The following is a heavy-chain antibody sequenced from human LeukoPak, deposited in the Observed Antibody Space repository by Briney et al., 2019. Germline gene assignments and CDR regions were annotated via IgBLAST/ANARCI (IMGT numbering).Heavy chain of an antibody. CDR3: ARCGAAVTTHFSH. Sequence: AASVQVSCKASGYSFSIYGITWARQAPGQGLEYLGWISASDGTTNYAQKVQDRVTMTTDTSTSTAYLELRSLRSEDTVVYYCARCGAAVTTHFSHWGQGTLVTVSS. CDR2: ISASDGTT. D-gene: IGHD4-17*01. V-gene: IGHV1-18*01. CDR1: GYSFSIYG. J-gene: IGHJ4*02.